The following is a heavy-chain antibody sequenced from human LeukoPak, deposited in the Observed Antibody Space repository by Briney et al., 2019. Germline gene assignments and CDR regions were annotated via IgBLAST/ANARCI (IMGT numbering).Heavy chain of an antibody. CDR1: GVAANNYVFDY. J-gene: IGHJ4*02. CDR2: IHRRGTS. V-gene: IGHV3-53*05. D-gene: IGHD2-2*01. Sequence: PGGSLRLSCAASGVAANNYVFDYMSWVRQAPGKALEWVSVIHRRGTSYYADSVRGRFIISRDTSENMLYLRMYSLRAEDSALYYCATSTSNKDFDYWGQGTLVTVSS. CDR3: ATSTSNKDFDY.